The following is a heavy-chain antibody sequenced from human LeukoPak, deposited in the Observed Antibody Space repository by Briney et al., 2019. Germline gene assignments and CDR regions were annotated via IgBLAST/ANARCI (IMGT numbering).Heavy chain of an antibody. CDR2: SFPSGST. CDR3: ARESSGTYYNPLGYMDV. D-gene: IGHD3-10*01. Sequence: SETLCLTCTVSGGSIGSYYWSWIRQPPGEGLQWIGYSFPSGSTNFNPSLKGRVTISIDASKNHFSLKMTSVTAADTAVYSCARESSGTYYNPLGYMDVWGKGTTVTVSS. J-gene: IGHJ6*03. CDR1: GGSIGSYY. V-gene: IGHV4-4*09.